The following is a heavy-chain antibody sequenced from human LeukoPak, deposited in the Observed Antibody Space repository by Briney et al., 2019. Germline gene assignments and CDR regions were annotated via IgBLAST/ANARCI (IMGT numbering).Heavy chain of an antibody. CDR3: ASGYGSGWVDY. Sequence: PSETLPLTCTVSGGSISSYYWSWIRQPPGKGLEWIGYIYYSGSTNYNPSLKSRVTISVDTSKNQFSLKLSSVTAADTAVYYCASGYGSGWVDYWGQGTLVTVSS. V-gene: IGHV4-59*01. CDR1: GGSISSYY. CDR2: IYYSGST. D-gene: IGHD6-19*01. J-gene: IGHJ4*02.